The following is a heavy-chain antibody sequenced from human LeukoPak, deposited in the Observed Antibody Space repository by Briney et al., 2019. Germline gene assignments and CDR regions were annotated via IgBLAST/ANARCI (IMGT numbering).Heavy chain of an antibody. CDR3: AKEPPGIAAAGWVFDY. CDR2: ISGSGGST. J-gene: IGHJ4*02. Sequence: PGGSLRLSCAASGVTFSSYAMSWVRQAPGKGLEWVSAISGSGGSTYYADSVKGRFTISRDNSKNTLYLQMNSLRAEDTAVYYCAKEPPGIAAAGWVFDYWGQGTLVTVSS. D-gene: IGHD6-13*01. V-gene: IGHV3-23*01. CDR1: GVTFSSYA.